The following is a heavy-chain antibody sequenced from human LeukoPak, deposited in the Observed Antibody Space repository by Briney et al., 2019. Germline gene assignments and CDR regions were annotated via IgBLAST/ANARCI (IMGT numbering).Heavy chain of an antibody. V-gene: IGHV3-30*12. CDR2: ISYDGTNK. Sequence: PGGSLGLSCTASGFTFNNYGMNWIRQAPGKGLEWVAVISYDGTNKYYMDSVKGRFTISRDDSRNTAYLQMNSLRAEDTAVYYCARGGGQWHVDYWGQGTLATVSS. J-gene: IGHJ4*02. D-gene: IGHD6-19*01. CDR1: GFTFNNYG. CDR3: ARGGGQWHVDY.